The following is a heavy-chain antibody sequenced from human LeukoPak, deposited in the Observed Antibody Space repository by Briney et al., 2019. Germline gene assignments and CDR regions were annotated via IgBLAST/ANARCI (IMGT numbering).Heavy chain of an antibody. CDR2: ISGSGGST. V-gene: IGHV3-23*01. CDR3: AKDGAGGYCSSTSCYEFDY. J-gene: IGHJ4*02. D-gene: IGHD2-2*01. Sequence: GGSLRLSCAASGFTFSSYAMSWVRQAPGKGREWVSAISGSGGSTYYADSVKGRFTISRDNSKNTLYLQMNSLRAEDTAVYFCAKDGAGGYCSSTSCYEFDYRGQGTLVTVSS. CDR1: GFTFSSYA.